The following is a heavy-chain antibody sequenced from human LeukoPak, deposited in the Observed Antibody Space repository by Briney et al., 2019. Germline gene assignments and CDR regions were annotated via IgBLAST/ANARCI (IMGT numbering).Heavy chain of an antibody. CDR1: GFTFSGYW. CDR2: IKSDGSST. J-gene: IGHJ4*02. D-gene: IGHD2-15*01. CDR3: ARTFAAAHIDY. V-gene: IGHV3-74*01. Sequence: GGSLRLSCAASGFTFSGYWMHWVRQAPGKGLMWVSRIKSDGSSTTYADSVKGRFTISRDNAKNTLYLEMNSLRAEDTAVYYCARTFAAAHIDYWGQGTLVTVSS.